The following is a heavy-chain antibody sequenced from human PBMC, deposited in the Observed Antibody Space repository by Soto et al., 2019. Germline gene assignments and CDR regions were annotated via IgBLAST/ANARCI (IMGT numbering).Heavy chain of an antibody. CDR2: IYPGDPDT. CDR3: ARHRPSDPQYYYDSSGYYVPGYDAFDI. J-gene: IGHJ3*02. D-gene: IGHD3-22*01. CDR1: GYSFTSYW. Sequence: PGESLKISCKGSGYSFTSYWIGWVRQMPGKGLEWMGIIYPGDPDTRYSPSFQGQVTISADKSISTAYLQWSSLKASDTAMYYCARHRPSDPQYYYDSSGYYVPGYDAFDIWGQGTMVTVSS. V-gene: IGHV5-51*01.